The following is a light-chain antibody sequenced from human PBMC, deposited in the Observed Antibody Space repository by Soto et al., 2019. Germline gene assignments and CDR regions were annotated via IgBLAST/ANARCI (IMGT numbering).Light chain of an antibody. CDR3: SSYGGNNNVI. V-gene: IGLV2-8*01. Sequence: QSALTQPPSASGSPGQSVTISCTGTSSDVGSFNFVSWYQQHPGQAPKLLIYEVSRRPSGVSHRFSGSKSGNTASLTVYGLQAEDEADYYCSSYGGNNNVIIGGGTKVTVL. CDR2: EVS. CDR1: SSDVGSFNF. J-gene: IGLJ2*01.